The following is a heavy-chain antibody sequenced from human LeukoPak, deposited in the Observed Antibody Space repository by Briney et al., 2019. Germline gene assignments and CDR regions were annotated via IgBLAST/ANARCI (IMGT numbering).Heavy chain of an antibody. V-gene: IGHV4-38-2*02. J-gene: IGHJ4*02. D-gene: IGHD2-2*01. Sequence: PSETLSLTCTVSGYSISSGYYWGWIRQPPGKGLEWIGSIYHSGSTYYNPSLKSRVTISVDTSKNQFSLKLSSVTAADTAVYYCARGIQDIVVVPAAAYHFDYWGQGTLVTVSS. CDR2: IYHSGST. CDR1: GYSISSGYY. CDR3: ARGIQDIVVVPAAAYHFDY.